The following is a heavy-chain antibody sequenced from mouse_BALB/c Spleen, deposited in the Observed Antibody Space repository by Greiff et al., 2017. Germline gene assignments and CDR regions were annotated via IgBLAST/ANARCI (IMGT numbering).Heavy chain of an antibody. V-gene: IGHV3-2*02. CDR2: ISYSGST. CDR1: GYSITSDYA. CDR3: ASRHYSNTWFAY. Sequence: VQLQQSGPGLVKPSQSLSLTCTVTGYSITSDYAWNWIRQFPGNKLEWMGYISYSGSTSYNPSLKSRISITRDTSKNQFFLQLNSVTTEDTATYYCASRHYSNTWFAYWGQGTLVTVSA. J-gene: IGHJ3*01. D-gene: IGHD2-5*01.